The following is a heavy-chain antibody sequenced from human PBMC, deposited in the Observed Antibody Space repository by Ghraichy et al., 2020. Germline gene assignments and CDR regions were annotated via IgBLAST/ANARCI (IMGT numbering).Heavy chain of an antibody. CDR1: GFTFSSYS. V-gene: IGHV3-21*01. CDR3: ARDRRRAPSSDS. CDR2: IRSSSSYI. Sequence: GGSLRLSYAASGFTFSSYSMNWVRQAPGKGLEWVSSIRSSSSYIYYADSVKGRFTISRDNAKNSLYLQMNSLRAEDTAVYYCARDRRRAPSSDSWGQGTLVTVSS. D-gene: IGHD6-6*01. J-gene: IGHJ4*02.